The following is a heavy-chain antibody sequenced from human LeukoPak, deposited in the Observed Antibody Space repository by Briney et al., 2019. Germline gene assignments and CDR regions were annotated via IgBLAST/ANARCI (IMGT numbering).Heavy chain of an antibody. CDR1: GYTFTSHE. CDR3: ALNRGGRSY. Sequence: GGSVKLSCKASGYTFTSHEIIWVRQATGQGLEWMGWMNPDSGHTASAQKIQGRVTLTTLNSINTAYMQLSSLTSEDTAVYYCALNRGGRSYWGQGALVTVSS. V-gene: IGHV1-8*01. CDR2: MNPDSGHT. J-gene: IGHJ4*02. D-gene: IGHD3-10*01.